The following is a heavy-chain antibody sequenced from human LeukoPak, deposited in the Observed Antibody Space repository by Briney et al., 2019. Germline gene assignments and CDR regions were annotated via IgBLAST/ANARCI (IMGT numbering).Heavy chain of an antibody. CDR2: ISSSSSYI. V-gene: IGHV3-21*01. Sequence: GGSLRLSCAASGFTFSSYSMNWVRQAPGKGLEWVSSISSSSSYIYYADSVKGRFTISRDNAKNSLYLQMNSLRAEDTAVYYCASASVWGSYRYNEYFDYWGQGTLVTVSS. D-gene: IGHD3-16*02. CDR3: ASASVWGSYRYNEYFDY. J-gene: IGHJ4*02. CDR1: GFTFSSYS.